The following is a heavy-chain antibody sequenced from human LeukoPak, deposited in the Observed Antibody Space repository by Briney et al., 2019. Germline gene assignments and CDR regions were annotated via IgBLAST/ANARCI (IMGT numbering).Heavy chain of an antibody. V-gene: IGHV3-53*04. CDR3: ARVLGYDSSGYYRGYFDY. CDR2: IYSAGTT. D-gene: IGHD3-22*01. J-gene: IGHJ4*02. Sequence: GGSLRLSCAASGFTVSNNYMSWVRQAPGKGLEWVSVIYSAGTTYYADSVKGRFTISRQNPENTLFLQVNSLRPEDTAVYYCARVLGYDSSGYYRGYFDYWGQGTLVTVSS. CDR1: GFTVSNNY.